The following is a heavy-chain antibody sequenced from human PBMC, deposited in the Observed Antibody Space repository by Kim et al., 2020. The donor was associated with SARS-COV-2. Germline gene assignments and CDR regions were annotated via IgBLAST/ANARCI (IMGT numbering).Heavy chain of an antibody. D-gene: IGHD3-9*01. CDR2: IFYTGST. CDR3: CRGYEILGYDYYVSDV. V-gene: IGHV4-59*11. Sequence: SETLSLTCSVSGGSISSHYWSWIRQPPGKGLEWIGYIFYTGSTNYNPSLKSRVTILIDTSKTQFSLKLSSVTAADTAVYYCCRGYEILGYDYYVSDVWG. J-gene: IGHJ6*02. CDR1: GGSISSHY.